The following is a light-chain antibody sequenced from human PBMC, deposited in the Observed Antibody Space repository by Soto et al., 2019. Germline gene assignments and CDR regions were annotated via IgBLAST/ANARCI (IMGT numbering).Light chain of an antibody. CDR1: QSVSSN. J-gene: IGKJ1*01. CDR3: QQYGNSPWT. CDR2: GAS. Sequence: EIVNTDAPATLNMSPGERATLSCRASQSVSSNLAWYQQKPGQAPRLLIYGASTRATGIPARFSGSGSGTDFTLIISRLEPEDFAVYYCQQYGNSPWTFGQGTNVDI. V-gene: IGKV3-15*01.